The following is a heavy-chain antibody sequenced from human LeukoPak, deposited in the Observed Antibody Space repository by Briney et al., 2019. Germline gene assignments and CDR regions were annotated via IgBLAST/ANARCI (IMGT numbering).Heavy chain of an antibody. J-gene: IGHJ6*03. CDR1: GGSFSGYY. D-gene: IGHD6-13*01. CDR3: ARGSSSWEHYYYYYYMDV. CDR2: INHSGST. V-gene: IGHV4-34*01. Sequence: SETLSLTCAVYGGSFSGYYWSWIRQPPGKGLEWIGEINHSGSTNYNPSLKSRVTISVDTSKNQFSLKLSSVTAADTAVYYCARGSSSWEHYYYYYYMDVWGKGTTVTVSS.